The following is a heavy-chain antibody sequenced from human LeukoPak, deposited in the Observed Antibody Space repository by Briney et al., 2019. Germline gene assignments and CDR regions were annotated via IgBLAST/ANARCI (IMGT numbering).Heavy chain of an antibody. V-gene: IGHV1-2*02. J-gene: IGHJ6*03. CDR2: INPNSGGT. CDR3: ARDLGGSGRDYYYYMDV. Sequence: GVSVKVSCKPSRYTFTGYYMHSVRQAPRQEREWRGWINPNSGGTHYAQKLQGRVTMTRDTDISTAYMELSRLSSDATAVDYYARDLGGSGRDYYYYMDVWGKGTTVTVSS. D-gene: IGHD2-15*01. CDR1: RYTFTGYY.